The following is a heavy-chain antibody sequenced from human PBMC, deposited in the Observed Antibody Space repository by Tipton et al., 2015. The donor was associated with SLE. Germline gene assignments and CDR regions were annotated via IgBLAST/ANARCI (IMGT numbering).Heavy chain of an antibody. D-gene: IGHD5-12*01. CDR1: GDSISSGPYS. V-gene: IGHV4-61*02. J-gene: IGHJ4*02. CDR2: IYASGST. CDR3: ARGPYSPGWVDY. Sequence: LRLSCNVSGDSISSGPYSWSWIRQPAGRGLEWIGRIYASGSTHYNPSLKSRVSISVDTSKNQFSLELRSVTAADMAVYYCARGPYSPGWVDYWGQGTLVTVSS.